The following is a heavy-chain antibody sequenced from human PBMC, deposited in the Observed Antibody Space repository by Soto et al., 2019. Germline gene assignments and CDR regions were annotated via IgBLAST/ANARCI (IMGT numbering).Heavy chain of an antibody. CDR1: GGSISNSY. J-gene: IGHJ4*02. Sequence: QVQLQESGPGLVKPSETLSLTCTVSGGSISNSYWSWIRQPPGKGLEWIGDIFYSGSTNSNPSLKSRLTILLDMSKNQFSLKLRSVTAADTAVYYCARFSAFTSTYTTFYYFDFWGQGTLVTVSS. CDR2: IFYSGST. CDR3: ARFSAFTSTYTTFYYFDF. V-gene: IGHV4-59*01. D-gene: IGHD3-16*01.